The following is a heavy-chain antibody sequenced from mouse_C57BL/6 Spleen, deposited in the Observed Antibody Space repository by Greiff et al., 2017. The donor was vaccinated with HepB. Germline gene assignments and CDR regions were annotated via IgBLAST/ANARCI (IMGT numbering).Heavy chain of an antibody. V-gene: IGHV1-82*01. CDR2: IYPGDGDT. CDR3: ALWDYFDY. D-gene: IGHD6-1*01. J-gene: IGHJ2*01. Sequence: VQLQQSGPELVKPGASVKISCKASGYAFSSSWMNWVKQRPGKGLEWIGRIYPGDGDTNYNGKFKGKATLTADKSSSTAYMQLSSLTSDDSAVYFCALWDYFDYWGQGTTLTVSS. CDR1: GYAFSSSW.